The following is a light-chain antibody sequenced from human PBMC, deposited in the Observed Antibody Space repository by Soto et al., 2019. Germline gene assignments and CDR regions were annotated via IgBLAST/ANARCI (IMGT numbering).Light chain of an antibody. V-gene: IGKV1-16*01. J-gene: IGKJ1*01. CDR2: AAS. CDR1: QGISTY. Sequence: DIQMTQSPSSLSASIGDSVTITCRASQGISTYLHWYRQRPGKAPQVLIYAASSLQSGVPLRFSGSGSGTDFTLTISRLQPEDFATYYCQQYNSYSPTFGQGTKVDIK. CDR3: QQYNSYSPT.